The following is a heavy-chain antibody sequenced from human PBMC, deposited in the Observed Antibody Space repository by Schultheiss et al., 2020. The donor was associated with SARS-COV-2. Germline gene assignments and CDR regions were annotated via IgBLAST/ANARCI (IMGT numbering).Heavy chain of an antibody. D-gene: IGHD2-15*01. V-gene: IGHV3-11*06. CDR3: ARGGYCSGGSCFNFDY. Sequence: GGSLRLSCAASGFTFSDYYMSWIRQAPGKGLEWVSSISSSSSYIYYADSVKGRFTISRDNAKNSLYLQMNSLRAEDTAVYYCARGGYCSGGSCFNFDYWGQGTLVTVSS. CDR2: ISSSSSYI. CDR1: GFTFSDYY. J-gene: IGHJ4*02.